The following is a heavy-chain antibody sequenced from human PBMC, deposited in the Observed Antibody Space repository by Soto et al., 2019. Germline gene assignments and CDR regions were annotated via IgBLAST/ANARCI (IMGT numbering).Heavy chain of an antibody. V-gene: IGHV1-18*01. D-gene: IGHD3-9*01. CDR3: ALVLRYFDWPNDAFDI. CDR2: INAGNGNT. Sequence: ASVKVSCKASGYTFTSYGISWVRQAPGQGLEWMGWINAGNGNTNYAQKFQGRVTITRDTSASTAYMELSSLRSEDTAVYYCALVLRYFDWPNDAFDIWGQGTMVTVSS. CDR1: GYTFTSYG. J-gene: IGHJ3*02.